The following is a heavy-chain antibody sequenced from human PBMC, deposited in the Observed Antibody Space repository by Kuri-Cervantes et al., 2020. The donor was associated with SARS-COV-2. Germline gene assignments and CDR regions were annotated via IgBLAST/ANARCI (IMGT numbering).Heavy chain of an antibody. CDR2: IRSKAYGGTT. CDR3: TRGLTLHYYDATRAFDI. J-gene: IGHJ3*02. CDR1: GFTFGDYA. Sequence: GESLKISCTASGFTFGDYAMSWFRQAPGKGLEWVGFIRSKAYGGTTEYAASVKSRFTISRDDSKSIAYLQMNSLKTEDTAVYYCTRGLTLHYYDATRAFDIWGQGTMVTVSS. V-gene: IGHV3-49*03. D-gene: IGHD3-22*01.